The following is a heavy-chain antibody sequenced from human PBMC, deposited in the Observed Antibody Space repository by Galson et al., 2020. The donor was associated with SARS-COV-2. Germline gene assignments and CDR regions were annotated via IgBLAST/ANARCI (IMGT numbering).Heavy chain of an antibody. Sequence: SGPTLVKPTQTLTLTCTFSGFSLSTSGMCVSWIRQPPGKALEWLTLIDWDDDKYYSTSLKTRLTISKDTSKNQVVLTMTNMDPVDTATYYGARIRYDIVTGWGYYGMDVWGQGTTVTVSS. J-gene: IGHJ6*02. D-gene: IGHD3-9*01. CDR1: GFSLSTSGMC. CDR3: ARIRYDIVTGWGYYGMDV. V-gene: IGHV2-70*01. CDR2: IDWDDDK.